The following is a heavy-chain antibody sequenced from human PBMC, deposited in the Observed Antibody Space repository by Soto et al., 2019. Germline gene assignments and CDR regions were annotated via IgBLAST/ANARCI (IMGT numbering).Heavy chain of an antibody. CDR3: SRGGHITVVTASFDF. Sequence: QAQLVQSGAEVKKPGASVKVSCKASENTFSSYYLHWVRQAPGQGLEWMGMIHPSGGGATYAQKFLGRVTMTRDTSTSTVFMELSSLRSEDTPIYYCSRGGHITVVTASFDFWGQGTLVTVSS. CDR1: ENTFSSYY. CDR2: IHPSGGGA. V-gene: IGHV1-46*03. D-gene: IGHD2-21*02. J-gene: IGHJ4*02.